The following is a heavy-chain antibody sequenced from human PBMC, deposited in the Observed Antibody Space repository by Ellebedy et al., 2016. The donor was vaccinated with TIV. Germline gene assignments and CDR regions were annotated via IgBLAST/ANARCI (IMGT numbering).Heavy chain of an antibody. CDR2: FDPEDGET. D-gene: IGHD3-10*01. CDR3: SLSPMVRGVIMPTFDY. CDR1: GYTLTALS. V-gene: IGHV1-24*01. Sequence: AASVKVSCKVSGYTLTALSMHWVRQAPGKGLEWMGGFDPEDGETIYAQKFQGRVTMTEDTSTDTAYMELSSLRSEDTAVYYCSLSPMVRGVIMPTFDYWGQGTLVTVSS. J-gene: IGHJ4*02.